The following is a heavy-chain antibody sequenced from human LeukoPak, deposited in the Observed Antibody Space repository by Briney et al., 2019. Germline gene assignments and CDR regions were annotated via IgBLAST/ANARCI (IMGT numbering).Heavy chain of an antibody. D-gene: IGHD2-2*02. CDR3: AREMARYCSSTSCYNGPGLAFDI. V-gene: IGHV3-74*01. Sequence: GGSLRLSCAASGFTFSSYWMHWVRQAPGKGLVWVSRINSDGSSTSYADSVKGRFTISRDNAKNTLYLQMNSLRAEDTAVYYCAREMARYCSSTSCYNGPGLAFDIWGQGTMVTVSS. J-gene: IGHJ3*02. CDR2: INSDGSST. CDR1: GFTFSSYW.